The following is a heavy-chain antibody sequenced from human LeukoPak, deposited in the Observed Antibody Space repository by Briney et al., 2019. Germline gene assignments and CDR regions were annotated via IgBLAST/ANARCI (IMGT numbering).Heavy chain of an antibody. CDR1: GFTFSSYS. CDR2: ISSSSSYI. Sequence: GGSLRLSCAASGFTFSSYSMNWVRQAPGKGLEWVSSISSSSSYIYYADSVKGRFTISRDNSKNTLYLQMNSLRAEDTAVYYCAKDCPGCPDYWGQGTLVTVSS. J-gene: IGHJ4*02. V-gene: IGHV3-21*01. CDR3: AKDCPGCPDY. D-gene: IGHD2-15*01.